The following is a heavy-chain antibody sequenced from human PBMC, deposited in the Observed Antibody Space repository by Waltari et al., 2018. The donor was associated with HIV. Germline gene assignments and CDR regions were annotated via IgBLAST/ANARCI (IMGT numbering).Heavy chain of an antibody. V-gene: IGHV3-74*01. Sequence: EVQVVESGGGLVQPGGSLRLSCEASGFTFSSYWMHWVRQAPGKGLVWVSRINSDGGSTVYVDSVKGRFTISRDNAKNTLYLQMNNLRAEDTAVYYCAPGRGWFDPWGQGTLVTVSS. J-gene: IGHJ5*02. CDR1: GFTFSSYW. CDR3: APGRGWFDP. CDR2: INSDGGST.